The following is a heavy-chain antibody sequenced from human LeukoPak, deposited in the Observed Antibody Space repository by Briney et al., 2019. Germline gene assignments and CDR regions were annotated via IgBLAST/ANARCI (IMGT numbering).Heavy chain of an antibody. Sequence: GGSLRLSCAASRFTFSSYGMHWVRQAPGKGLEWVAFIRYDGSNKYYADSVKGRFTISRDNSKNTLYLQMNSLRAEDTAVYYSAKWGLLRNWCDPWGQGTLVTVSS. V-gene: IGHV3-30*02. CDR2: IRYDGSNK. J-gene: IGHJ5*02. CDR3: AKWGLLRNWCDP. D-gene: IGHD2-21*01. CDR1: RFTFSSYG.